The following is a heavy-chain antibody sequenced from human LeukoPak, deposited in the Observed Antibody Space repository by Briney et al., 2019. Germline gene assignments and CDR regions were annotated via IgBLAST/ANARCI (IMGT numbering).Heavy chain of an antibody. D-gene: IGHD3-10*01. J-gene: IGHJ6*02. CDR3: ARHPSQQWFGELLVGPYGMDV. CDR2: IYTSGST. V-gene: IGHV4-61*02. Sequence: SQTLSLTCTVSGGSISSGSYYWSWIRQPAGKGLEWIGRIYTSGSTNYNPSLKSRVTISVDTSKNQFSLKLSSVTAADTAVYYCARHPSQQWFGELLVGPYGMDVWGQGTTVTVAS. CDR1: GGSISSGSYY.